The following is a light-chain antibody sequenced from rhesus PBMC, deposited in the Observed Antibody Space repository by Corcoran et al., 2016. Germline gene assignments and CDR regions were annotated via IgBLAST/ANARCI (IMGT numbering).Light chain of an antibody. V-gene: IGKV1-25*01. Sequence: DIQMTQSPSSLSASVGDRVTITCRASQGITNDLAWYQQKPGATPKLLIYEASSLQSGIPSRIIGSGSGTDFTLTISSLQSEDFATYSCQHYYSTPYSFGHGTKVEIK. CDR3: QHYYSTPYS. J-gene: IGKJ2*01. CDR2: EAS. CDR1: QGITND.